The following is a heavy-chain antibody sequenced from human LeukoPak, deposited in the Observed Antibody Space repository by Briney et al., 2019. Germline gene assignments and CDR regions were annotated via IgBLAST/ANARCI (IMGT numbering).Heavy chain of an antibody. CDR2: IIPIFGTA. D-gene: IGHD2-2*01. J-gene: IGHJ6*04. CDR3: ARAEYCSSTSCLINYYYYGMDV. Sequence: SVKVSCKASGGTFSSCAISWVRQAPGQGLEWMGVIIPIFGTANYAQKFQGRVTITADKSTSTAYMELSSLRSEDTAVYYCARAEYCSSTSCLINYYYYGMDVWGKGTKVTVSS. CDR1: GGTFSSCA. V-gene: IGHV1-69*06.